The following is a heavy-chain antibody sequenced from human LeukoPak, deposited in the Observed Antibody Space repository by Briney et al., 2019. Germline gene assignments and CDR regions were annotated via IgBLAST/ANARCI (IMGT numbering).Heavy chain of an antibody. Sequence: GGSLRLSCAASGFTFSSYGMHWVRQAPGKGLEWVAFIRYDGSNKYYADSVKGRFTISRDNSKNTLYLQMNSLRAEDTAVYYCARVSVSGWADYYYYYMDVWGKGTTVTVSS. CDR3: ARVSVSGWADYYYYYMDV. D-gene: IGHD6-19*01. CDR1: GFTFSSYG. CDR2: IRYDGSNK. V-gene: IGHV3-30*02. J-gene: IGHJ6*03.